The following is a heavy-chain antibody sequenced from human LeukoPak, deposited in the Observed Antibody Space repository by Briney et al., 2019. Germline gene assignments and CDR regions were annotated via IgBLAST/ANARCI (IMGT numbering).Heavy chain of an antibody. V-gene: IGHV4-61*02. CDR2: IYTSGST. Sequence: SQTLSLTCTVSGGSISSGSYYWSWIRQPAGKGLEWIGRIYTSGSTNYNPSLKSRVTISVDTSKNQFSLKLSSVTAADTAVYYCARDRWRGYDILTDYYYYGMDVWGQGTTVTVSS. J-gene: IGHJ6*02. CDR3: ARDRWRGYDILTDYYYYGMDV. D-gene: IGHD3-9*01. CDR1: GGSISSGSYY.